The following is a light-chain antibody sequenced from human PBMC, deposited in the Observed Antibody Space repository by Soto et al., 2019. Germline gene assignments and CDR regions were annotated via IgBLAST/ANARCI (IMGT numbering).Light chain of an antibody. CDR2: SNN. CDR1: SSNIGSNT. Sequence: QCVLTQPPSASGAPGEGVPISCSGSSSNIGSNTVNWYQQLPGTAPKLLIYSNNQRPSGVPDRFSGSKSGTSASLAISGLQSEDEADYYCAAWDDSLNGYVFGTGTKVTVL. J-gene: IGLJ1*01. V-gene: IGLV1-44*01. CDR3: AAWDDSLNGYV.